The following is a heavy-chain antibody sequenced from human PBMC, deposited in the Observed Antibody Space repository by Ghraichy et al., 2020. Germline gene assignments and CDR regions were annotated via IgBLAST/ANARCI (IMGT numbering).Heavy chain of an antibody. CDR3: ASSGKETYYYGSGSRGWFDP. D-gene: IGHD3-10*01. V-gene: IGHV4-4*02. J-gene: IGHJ5*02. CDR1: GGSISSGNW. Sequence: SETLSLTCAVSGGSISSGNWWSWVRQPPGKGLEWIGEMYHSGSANYNPSLKSRVTISVDKSKNQFSLKLSSVTAADTAVYYFASSGKETYYYGSGSRGWFDPWGQGTLVTVSS. CDR2: MYHSGSA.